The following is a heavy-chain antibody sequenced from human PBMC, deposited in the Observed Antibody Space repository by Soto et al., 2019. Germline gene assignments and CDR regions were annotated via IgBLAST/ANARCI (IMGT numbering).Heavy chain of an antibody. CDR2: ISYDGSNK. V-gene: IGHV3-30-3*01. J-gene: IGHJ6*02. D-gene: IGHD3-9*01. CDR3: ARDDTYVLRYFDWLSAPHYYYYYGMDV. Sequence: QAPGKGLEWVAVISYDGSNKYYADSVKGRFTISRDNSKNTLYLQMNSLRAEDTAVYYCARDDTYVLRYFDWLSAPHYYYYYGMDVWGQGTTVTVSS.